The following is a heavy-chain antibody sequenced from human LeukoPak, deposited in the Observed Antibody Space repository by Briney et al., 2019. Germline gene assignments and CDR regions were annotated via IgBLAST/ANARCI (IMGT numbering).Heavy chain of an antibody. V-gene: IGHV4-59*01. Sequence: SETLSLTCTVSGGSISSYYWGWIRQPPGKGLEWIGYIYYSGSTNYNPSLKSRVTISVDTSKNQFSLKLSSVTAADTAVYYCARVKGILYYFDYWGQGTLVTVSS. CDR2: IYYSGST. CDR3: ARVKGILYYFDY. J-gene: IGHJ4*02. CDR1: GGSISSYY.